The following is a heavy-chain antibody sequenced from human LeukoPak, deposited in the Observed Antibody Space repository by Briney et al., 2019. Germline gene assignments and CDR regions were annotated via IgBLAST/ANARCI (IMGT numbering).Heavy chain of an antibody. CDR3: AKVAAMIIDY. V-gene: IGHV3-23*01. D-gene: IGHD3-22*01. Sequence: AGGSLRLSCAASGFTFNTYVMSWVRQAPGRGLEWVSSISASGGSTYYADSVKGRFTISRDNSKNTLYLQMNSLRAEDTAVYYCAKVAAMIIDYWGQGTLVTVSS. CDR1: GFTFNTYV. CDR2: ISASGGST. J-gene: IGHJ4*02.